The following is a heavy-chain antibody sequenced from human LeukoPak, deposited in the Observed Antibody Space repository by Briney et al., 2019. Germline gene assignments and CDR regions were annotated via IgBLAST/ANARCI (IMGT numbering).Heavy chain of an antibody. CDR3: AREAGGGAAGSGEYFQH. Sequence: SVNLCCNSAGCGFTSYAYSWHRHPPAQGLGLMWKTIHLLGITNYAQKFQDRVTFTADKFTSTASMELRSLRSDDTAVYYCAREAGGGAAGSGEYFQHWGQGTLVTVSS. CDR2: TIHLLGIT. D-gene: IGHD6-13*01. V-gene: IGHV1-69*04. J-gene: IGHJ1*01. CDR1: GCGFTSYA.